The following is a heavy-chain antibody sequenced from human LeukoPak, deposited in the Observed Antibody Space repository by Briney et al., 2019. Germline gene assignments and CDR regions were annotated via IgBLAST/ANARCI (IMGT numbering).Heavy chain of an antibody. CDR2: IYYSGST. CDR3: TCRDGYKVIDY. Sequence: PSETLSLTCTVSGGSISSSSYYWGWIRQPPGKGLEWIGSIYYSGSTYYNPSLKSRVTISVDTSKNQFSLKLSSVTAADTAVYYCTCRDGYKVIDYWGQGTLVTVSS. J-gene: IGHJ4*02. D-gene: IGHD5-24*01. CDR1: GGSISSSSYY. V-gene: IGHV4-39*01.